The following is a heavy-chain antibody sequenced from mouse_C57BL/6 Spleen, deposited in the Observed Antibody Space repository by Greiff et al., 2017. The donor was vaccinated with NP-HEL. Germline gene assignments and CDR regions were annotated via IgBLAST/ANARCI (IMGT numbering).Heavy chain of an antibody. CDR2: IDPSDSET. Sequence: QVQLQQPGAELVRPGSSVKLSCKASGYTFTSYWMYWVKQRPIQGLEWIGNIDPSDSETTYNQQFKDKATLTVDKSSSTAYMQLSSLTSEDSAVYYCAREGENYYCSSYEAWFAYWGQGTLVTVSA. J-gene: IGHJ3*01. V-gene: IGHV1-52*01. CDR1: GYTFTSYW. CDR3: AREGENYYCSSYEAWFAY. D-gene: IGHD1-1*01.